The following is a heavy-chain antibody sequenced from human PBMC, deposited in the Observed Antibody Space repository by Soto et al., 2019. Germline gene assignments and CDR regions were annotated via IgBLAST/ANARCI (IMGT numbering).Heavy chain of an antibody. V-gene: IGHV3-74*01. CDR1: GFTFSTYR. CDR2: ITDDGTAT. J-gene: IGHJ6*01. D-gene: IGHD3-16*01. Sequence: EVQVVESGGGLVQPGGSLRLSCLASGFTFSTYRMHWVRQGPGKGLVWVSRITDDGTATSYADSVKGRFTISRDNAKNTLYLHMHSLRVEVSAVYYCVTSWGVWGQGTTVTVSS. CDR3: VTSWGV.